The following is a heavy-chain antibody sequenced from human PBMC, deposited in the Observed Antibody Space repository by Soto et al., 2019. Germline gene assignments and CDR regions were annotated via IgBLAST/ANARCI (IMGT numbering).Heavy chain of an antibody. Sequence: SETLSLTCAVYGGSFSGYYWSWIRQPPGKGLEWIGEINHSGSTNYNPSLKSRVTISVDTSKNQFSLKLSSVTAADTAVYYCARGFGRSHFDYWGQGTLVTVSS. CDR1: GGSFSGYY. J-gene: IGHJ4*02. D-gene: IGHD3-16*01. CDR3: ARGFGRSHFDY. CDR2: INHSGST. V-gene: IGHV4-34*01.